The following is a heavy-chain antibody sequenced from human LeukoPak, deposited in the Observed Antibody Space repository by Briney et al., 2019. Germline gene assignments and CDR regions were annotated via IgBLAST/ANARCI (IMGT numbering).Heavy chain of an antibody. Sequence: GGSLRLSCAASGFTFSNYIMNWVRQAPGKGLEWVSYISSSGSTIYYADSVKGRFTISRDNAKNSLYLQMNSLRAEDTAVYYCARDCGGGSCYGPYDAFDIWGQGTMVTVSS. V-gene: IGHV3-48*04. CDR3: ARDCGGGSCYGPYDAFDI. CDR1: GFTFSNYI. J-gene: IGHJ3*02. D-gene: IGHD2-15*01. CDR2: ISSSGSTI.